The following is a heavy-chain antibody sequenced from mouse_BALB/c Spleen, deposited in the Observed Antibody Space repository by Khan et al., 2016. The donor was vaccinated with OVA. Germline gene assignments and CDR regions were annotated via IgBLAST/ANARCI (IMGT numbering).Heavy chain of an antibody. Sequence: QVRLQQSGPELVRPGVSVKISCKGSGYTFTDYGMHWVRQSPAKSLEWIGVITTYSGDTNYNQKFKGKATMTVDKSSSTAYMELARLTSEDSAIYYGARLTRRLDYWGQGTSVTVSS. J-gene: IGHJ4*01. D-gene: IGHD1-1*01. CDR1: GYTFTDYG. CDR2: ITTYSGDT. V-gene: IGHV1S137*01. CDR3: ARLTRRLDY.